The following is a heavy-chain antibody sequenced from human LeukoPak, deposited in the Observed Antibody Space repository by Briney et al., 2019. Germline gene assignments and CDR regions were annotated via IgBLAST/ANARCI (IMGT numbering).Heavy chain of an antibody. CDR1: GFTLGTDG. V-gene: IGHV3-23*01. D-gene: IGHD5-12*01. J-gene: IGHJ4*02. CDR2: ISGSGGKT. CDR3: ARDQRYNGFDYSSH. Sequence: GGSLRLSCAASGFTLGTDGMSWVRQAPGKGLEWVATISGSGGKTYYGDSVKGRFTVSRDNSKNTLYLQMNSLRAEDTAIYYCARDQRYNGFDYSSHWGQGALVTVSA.